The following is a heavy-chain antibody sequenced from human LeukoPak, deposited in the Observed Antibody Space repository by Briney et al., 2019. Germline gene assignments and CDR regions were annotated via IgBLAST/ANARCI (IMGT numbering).Heavy chain of an antibody. V-gene: IGHV4-59*04. J-gene: IGHJ4*02. CDR1: GGSISSYY. D-gene: IGHD6-13*01. CDR3: ARHGYSSSRYYFDY. Sequence: PSETLSLTCTVSGGSISSYYWSWIRQPPGKGLEWIGYIYYSGSTYYNPSLKSRVTISVDTSKSQFSLKLSSVTAADTAVYYCARHGYSSSRYYFDYWGQGTLVTVSS. CDR2: IYYSGST.